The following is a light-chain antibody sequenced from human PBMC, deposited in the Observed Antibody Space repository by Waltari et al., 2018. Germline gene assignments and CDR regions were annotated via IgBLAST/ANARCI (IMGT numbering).Light chain of an antibody. CDR1: SSDVGGYNF. J-gene: IGLJ6*01. CDR3: SSYASSGSLV. CDR2: DGS. Sequence: QSALTQPASVSGSPGQSITLSCSGTSSDVGGYNFVSWYQKHPDKAPKIIIFDGSNRPPGVSDRFSGSESGNTASLIISGLQTGDEAEYYCSSYASSGSLVFGSGTQVTVL. V-gene: IGLV2-14*03.